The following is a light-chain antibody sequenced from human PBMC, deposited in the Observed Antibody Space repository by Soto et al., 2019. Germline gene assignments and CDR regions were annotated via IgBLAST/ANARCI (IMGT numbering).Light chain of an antibody. Sequence: EVVLTQSPATLSVSPGERVTLSCRASQSVSTFLACYQHKPGQAPRPLIYDTFERDTGVPDRFSGGGSGTDFTLTISSLEPEDFAVYYCQQRARWPMPFGQGTRLE. CDR1: QSVSTF. CDR2: DTF. CDR3: QQRARWPMP. J-gene: IGKJ5*01. V-gene: IGKV3-11*01.